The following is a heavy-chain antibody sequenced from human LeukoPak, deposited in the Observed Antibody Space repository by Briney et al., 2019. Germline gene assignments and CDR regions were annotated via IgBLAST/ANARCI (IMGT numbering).Heavy chain of an antibody. CDR2: IYYSGST. V-gene: IGHV4-31*03. D-gene: IGHD5-18*01. CDR1: GGSISSGGYY. J-gene: IGHJ4*02. Sequence: SETLSLTCTVSGGSISSGGYYWSWIRQHPGKGLEWIGYIYYSGSTYYNPSLKSRVTISVDTSKNQFSLKLSSVTAADTAAYYCARKNTAMVLGFDYWGQGTLVTVSS. CDR3: ARKNTAMVLGFDY.